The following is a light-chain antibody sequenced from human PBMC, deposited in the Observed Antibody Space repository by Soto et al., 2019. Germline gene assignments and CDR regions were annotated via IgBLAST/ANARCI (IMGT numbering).Light chain of an antibody. Sequence: IVMTQSPATLSVSPGERATLSCRASQSINSNLAWYQQKPGQAPRLLMFRASIRATGIPDRFSGRGSGTDFTLTISRLEPEDFAVYYCQQCDSSPPTFGQGTKVDIK. J-gene: IGKJ1*01. CDR2: RAS. CDR1: QSINSN. CDR3: QQCDSSPPT. V-gene: IGKV3-20*01.